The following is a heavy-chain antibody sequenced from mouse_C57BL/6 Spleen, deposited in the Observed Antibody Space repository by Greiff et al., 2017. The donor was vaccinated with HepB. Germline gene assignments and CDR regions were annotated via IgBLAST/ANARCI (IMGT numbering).Heavy chain of an antibody. CDR1: GYAFSSSW. CDR3: ASYYRKGYAMDY. CDR2: IYPGDGDT. V-gene: IGHV1-82*01. J-gene: IGHJ4*01. Sequence: VQLQQSGPELVKPGASVKISCKASGYAFSSSWMNWVKQRPGKGLEWIGRIYPGDGDTNYNGKFKGKATLTADKSSSTTYMQHSSLTSEDSAVYVCASYYRKGYAMDYWSQRTSVTVAS. D-gene: IGHD2-14*01.